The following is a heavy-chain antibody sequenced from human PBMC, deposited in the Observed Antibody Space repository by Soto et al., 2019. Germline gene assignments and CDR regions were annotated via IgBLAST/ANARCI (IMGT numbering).Heavy chain of an antibody. J-gene: IGHJ2*01. V-gene: IGHV3-23*01. D-gene: IGHD3-10*01. CDR2: ISGGGDAT. Sequence: EVQLLDSGGGLVQPGGSLRLSCAASGFTFSGYALTWVRQAPGKGLEWVSAISGGGDATFYADSVKGRFTISRDNSKNTLYLQMNTLRAEDTAVYYCARKVSGSTGRPDLWYFDLWAVAPSSLSPQ. CDR1: GFTFSGYA. CDR3: ARKVSGSTGRPDLWYFDL.